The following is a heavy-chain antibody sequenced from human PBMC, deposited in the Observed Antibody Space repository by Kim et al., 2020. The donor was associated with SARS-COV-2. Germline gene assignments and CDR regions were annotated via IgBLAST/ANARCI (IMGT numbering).Heavy chain of an antibody. CDR3: ARGGITMVRGEPSYDAFDI. Sequence: GGSLRLSCAASGFTFSSYWMSWVRQAPGKGLEWVANIKQDGSEKYYVDSVKGRFTISRDNAKNSLYLQMNSLRAEDTAVYYCARGGITMVRGEPSYDAFDIWGQGTMVTVSS. J-gene: IGHJ3*02. CDR2: IKQDGSEK. V-gene: IGHV3-7*03. D-gene: IGHD3-10*01. CDR1: GFTFSSYW.